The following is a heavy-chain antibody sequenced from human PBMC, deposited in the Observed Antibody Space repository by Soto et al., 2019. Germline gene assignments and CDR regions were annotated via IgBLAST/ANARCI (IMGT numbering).Heavy chain of an antibody. V-gene: IGHV1-69*06. CDR1: GGTFSSYS. D-gene: IGHD6-13*01. CDR3: ARDPRPRYSSSWSIRNWFDP. Sequence: SVNVSCKSSGGTFSSYSISWVRQAPGQGLEWMGGIIPIFGTANYAQKFQGRVTITADKSTSTAYMELSSLRSEDTAVYYCARDPRPRYSSSWSIRNWFDPWGQGTLVTVSS. J-gene: IGHJ5*02. CDR2: IIPIFGTA.